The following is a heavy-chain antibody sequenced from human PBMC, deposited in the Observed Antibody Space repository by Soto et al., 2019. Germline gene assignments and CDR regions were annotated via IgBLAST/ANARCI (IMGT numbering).Heavy chain of an antibody. V-gene: IGHV4-59*08. CDR2: IYYSGST. J-gene: IGHJ5*02. CDR1: GGSISSYY. Sequence: PSETLSLTCTVSGGSISSYYWSWIRQPPGKGLEWIGYIYYSGSTNYNPSLKSRVTISVDTSKNQFSLKLSSVTAADTAVYYCARLRSFGNNWFDPWGQGTLVTVSS. D-gene: IGHD3-10*01. CDR3: ARLRSFGNNWFDP.